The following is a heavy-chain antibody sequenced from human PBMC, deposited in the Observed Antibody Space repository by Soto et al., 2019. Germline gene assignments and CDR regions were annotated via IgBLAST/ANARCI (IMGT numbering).Heavy chain of an antibody. CDR1: GFTFTSSA. D-gene: IGHD2-2*02. V-gene: IGHV1-58*01. J-gene: IGHJ3*02. CDR2: IVVGSGNT. CDR3: AAALGYCSSTSCYIGDGDDAFDT. Sequence: QMQLVQSGPEVKKPGTSVKVSCKASGFTFTSSAVQWVRQARGQRLEWIGWIVVGSGNTNYAQKFQERVTITRDMSTSTAYMEVSSLRSEDTAVYYCAAALGYCSSTSCYIGDGDDAFDTWGQGTMVTVSS.